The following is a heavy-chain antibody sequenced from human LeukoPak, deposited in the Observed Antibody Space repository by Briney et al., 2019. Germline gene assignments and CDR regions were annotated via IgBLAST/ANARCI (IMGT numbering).Heavy chain of an antibody. V-gene: IGHV3-74*01. Sequence: GGSLRLSCAAPGFTFTNHWMHWVRQARGKGLVWVSRIRPDGRETNHADSVRGRFTISRDNAKNTLYLQMNSLGAEDTAVYYCGRDAVLGSGSGDYWGQGVLVTVSS. J-gene: IGHJ4*02. D-gene: IGHD3-10*01. CDR3: GRDAVLGSGSGDY. CDR2: IRPDGRET. CDR1: GFTFTNHW.